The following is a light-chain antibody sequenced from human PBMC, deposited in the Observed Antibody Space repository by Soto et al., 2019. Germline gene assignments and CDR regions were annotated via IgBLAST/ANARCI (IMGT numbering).Light chain of an antibody. Sequence: EIVLTQSPGILSLSPGERATLSCRASQSVTSNYLVWYQQKPGQAPRLLIYGASSRATGIPDRFSGSGSGTDFTLTISRLETEDCAVYYCQQYGSSPLTLGGGTKVDIK. CDR3: QQYGSSPLT. CDR2: GAS. CDR1: QSVTSNY. J-gene: IGKJ4*01. V-gene: IGKV3-20*01.